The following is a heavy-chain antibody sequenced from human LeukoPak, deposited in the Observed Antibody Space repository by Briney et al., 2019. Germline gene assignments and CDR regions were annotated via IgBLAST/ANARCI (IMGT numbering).Heavy chain of an antibody. D-gene: IGHD3-10*01. CDR1: GFTFTSYA. J-gene: IGHJ4*02. Sequence: GGSLRLSCAVSGFTFTSYAMHWVRQAPGKGLEWVAVMSYDGSNKYYADSVKGRFTVSRDNSKNTLFLQMNNLRAEDTAVYYCARAGSLWFVESKFDYWGQGTLVTVSS. CDR3: ARAGSLWFVESKFDY. CDR2: MSYDGSNK. V-gene: IGHV3-30*04.